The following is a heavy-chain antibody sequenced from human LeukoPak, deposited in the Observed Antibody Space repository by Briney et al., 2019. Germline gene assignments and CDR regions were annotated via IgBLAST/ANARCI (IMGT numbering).Heavy chain of an antibody. CDR1: GYTFTSNY. Sequence: ASVKVSCKASGYTFTSNYIHWVRQAPGQGLEWMGMIYPRDGSTSYAQKFQGRVTVTRDASTSTVHMGLSGLRSEDTAVYYCARDQEGFDYWGQGTLVTVSS. CDR2: IYPRDGST. J-gene: IGHJ4*02. CDR3: ARDQEGFDY. V-gene: IGHV1-46*01.